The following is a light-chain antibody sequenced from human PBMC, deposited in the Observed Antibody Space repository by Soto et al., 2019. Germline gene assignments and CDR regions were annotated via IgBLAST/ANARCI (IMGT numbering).Light chain of an antibody. CDR2: LNSDGSH. V-gene: IGLV4-69*01. CDR1: SGHSNYA. Sequence: QPVLTQSPSASASLGASVKLTCTLSSGHSNYAIAWRQQQPEKGPRYLMNLNSDGSHTKGDGIPDRFSGSSSGAERYLTISSLQSEDEADYYCQTWATGIRVFGGGTKLTVL. J-gene: IGLJ3*02. CDR3: QTWATGIRV.